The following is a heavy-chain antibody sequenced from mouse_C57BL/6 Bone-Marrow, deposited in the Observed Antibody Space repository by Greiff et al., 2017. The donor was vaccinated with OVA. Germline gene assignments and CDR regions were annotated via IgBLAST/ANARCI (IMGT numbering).Heavy chain of an antibody. Sequence: EVKLVESGPVLVKPGASVKMSCKASGYTFTDYYMNWVKQSHGKSLEWIGVINPYNGGTSYNQKFKGKATLTVDKSSSTAYMELNSLTSEDSAVYYCARGDGYYLGYWGQGTTLTVSS. CDR3: ARGDGYYLGY. V-gene: IGHV1-19*01. J-gene: IGHJ2*01. CDR1: GYTFTDYY. D-gene: IGHD2-3*01. CDR2: INPYNGGT.